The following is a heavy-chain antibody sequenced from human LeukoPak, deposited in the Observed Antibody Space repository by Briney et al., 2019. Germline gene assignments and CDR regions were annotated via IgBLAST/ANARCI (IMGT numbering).Heavy chain of an antibody. D-gene: IGHD6-13*01. Sequence: QAGGSLRLSCAASGFTVSSNYMSWVRQAPGKGLEWVSVIYSGGNTYYADSVKGRFTISRDNSKNTLYLQMNSLRAEDTAVYYCARDGGQQLWGNFDYWGQGTLVTVSS. CDR2: IYSGGNT. CDR3: ARDGGQQLWGNFDY. J-gene: IGHJ4*02. V-gene: IGHV3-53*01. CDR1: GFTVSSNY.